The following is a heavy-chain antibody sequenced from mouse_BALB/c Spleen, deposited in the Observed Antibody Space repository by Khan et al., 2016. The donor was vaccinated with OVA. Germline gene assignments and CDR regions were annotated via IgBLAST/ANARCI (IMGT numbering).Heavy chain of an antibody. Sequence: QLQQSGAELVKPGASVRLSCKASGYTFTSYYLYWVKQRPGHGLEWIGDINPSTGGTNFNEKFKSKATLTVDKSSSTAYMQLSSLTSEDSAVYYCTRSGYGTFAYWGQGTLVTVS. CDR3: TRSGYGTFAY. CDR1: GYTFTSYY. J-gene: IGHJ3*01. D-gene: IGHD2-1*01. V-gene: IGHV1S81*02. CDR2: INPSTGGT.